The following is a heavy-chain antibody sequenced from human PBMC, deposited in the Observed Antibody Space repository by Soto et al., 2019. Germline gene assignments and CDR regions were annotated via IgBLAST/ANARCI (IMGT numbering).Heavy chain of an antibody. D-gene: IGHD2-2*01. Sequence: ASVKVSCKASGYTFTSYYMHWVRQAPGQGLEWMGIINPSGGSTSYAQKFQGRVTMTRDTSTSTVYMELSSLRSEDTAVYYCARDSCSSTSCYGMDVWGQGTTVTVSS. J-gene: IGHJ6*02. CDR3: ARDSCSSTSCYGMDV. CDR1: GYTFTSYY. CDR2: INPSGGST. V-gene: IGHV1-46*01.